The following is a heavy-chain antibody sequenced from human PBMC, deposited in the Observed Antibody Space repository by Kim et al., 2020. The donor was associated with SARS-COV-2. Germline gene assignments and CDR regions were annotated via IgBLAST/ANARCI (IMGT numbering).Heavy chain of an antibody. CDR2: INAGNGNT. CDR3: ATRYCSGGSCAYYYYGMDV. D-gene: IGHD2-15*01. V-gene: IGHV1-3*01. CDR1: GYTFTSYA. Sequence: ASVKVSCKASGYTFTSYAMHWVRQAPGQRLEWMGWINAGNGNTKYSQKFQGRVTITRDTSASTAYMELSSLRSEDTAVYYCATRYCSGGSCAYYYYGMDVWGQGTTVTVSS. J-gene: IGHJ6*02.